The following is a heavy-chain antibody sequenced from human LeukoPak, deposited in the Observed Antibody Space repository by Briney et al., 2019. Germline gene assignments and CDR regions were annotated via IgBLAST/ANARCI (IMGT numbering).Heavy chain of an antibody. J-gene: IGHJ4*02. D-gene: IGHD3-16*01. CDR3: ARRLGTYLFDY. CDR1: GYSIRNGYY. V-gene: IGHV4-38-2*01. CDR2: IHHSGTT. Sequence: SETLSLTCAVSGYSIRNGYYWAWIRQPPGKGLEWIGSIHHSGTTYYNPSVKSRVTISVDTSKHQFSLKLTSVTAADTAVYYCARRLGTYLFDYWGQGTLVTVSS.